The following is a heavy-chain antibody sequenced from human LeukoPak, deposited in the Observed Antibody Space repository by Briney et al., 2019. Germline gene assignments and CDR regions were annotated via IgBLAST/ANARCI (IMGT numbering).Heavy chain of an antibody. CDR1: GFTSSAYW. J-gene: IGHJ4*02. CDR2: INSDGSST. D-gene: IGHD1-26*01. Sequence: QPGGSLRLSCAASGFTSSAYWMHWVRQAPGKGLVWVSHINSDGSSTSYADSVKGRFTISRDNAKNTLYLQMSSLRAEDTAVYYCARTTGIYSSYYFDYWGQGSLVTVSS. V-gene: IGHV3-74*01. CDR3: ARTTGIYSSYYFDY.